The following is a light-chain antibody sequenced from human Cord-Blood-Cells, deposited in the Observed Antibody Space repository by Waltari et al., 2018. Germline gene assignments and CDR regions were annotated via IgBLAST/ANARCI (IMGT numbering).Light chain of an antibody. CDR3: QQRSNWLT. CDR1: KSVSSY. J-gene: IGKJ4*01. Sequence: EIVLTQSPATLSLSPGERATLSCRASKSVSSYLAWYQQKPGKAPRLLIYDASNRATGIPARFSGSGSGTDFTLTISSLEPEDFAVYYCQQRSNWLTFGGGTKVEIK. V-gene: IGKV3-11*01. CDR2: DAS.